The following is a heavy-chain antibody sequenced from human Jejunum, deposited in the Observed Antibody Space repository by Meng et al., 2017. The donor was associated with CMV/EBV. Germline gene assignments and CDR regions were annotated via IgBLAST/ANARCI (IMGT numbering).Heavy chain of an antibody. CDR1: GFTFGNYC. J-gene: IGHJ4*02. D-gene: IGHD6-19*01. V-gene: IGHV3-23*01. Sequence: ASGFTFGNYCMSWVRQAPGKGLEWVSAITGSGGTTYSADSVQGRFTISRDNSENTLYLQMNSLRAEDTAVYYCAKDDHGSGWIVFDYWGQGTLVTVSS. CDR3: AKDDHGSGWIVFDY. CDR2: ITGSGGTT.